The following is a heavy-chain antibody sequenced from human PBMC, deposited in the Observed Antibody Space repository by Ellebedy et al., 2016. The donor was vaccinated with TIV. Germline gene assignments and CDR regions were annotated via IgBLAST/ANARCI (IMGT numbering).Heavy chain of an antibody. CDR2: IYYSGST. Sequence: MPSETLSLTCTVSGGSISSYYWSWIRQPPGKGLEWIGYIYYSGSTNYNPSLKNRVTISVDTSKNQFSLKLSSVTAADTAVYYCARGTLNYGIDYWGQGTLVTVSS. V-gene: IGHV4-59*01. CDR1: GGSISSYY. J-gene: IGHJ4*02. CDR3: ARGTLNYGIDY. D-gene: IGHD4-17*01.